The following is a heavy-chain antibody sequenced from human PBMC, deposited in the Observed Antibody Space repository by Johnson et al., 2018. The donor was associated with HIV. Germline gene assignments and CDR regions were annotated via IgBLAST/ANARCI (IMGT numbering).Heavy chain of an antibody. Sequence: QVQLVESGGGVVQPGRSLRLSCAASGFTFSSYAMHWVRQAPGKGLEWVAVISYDGSNKYYADSVKGRFTISRDNSKNTLYLQMNSLRAEDTAVYYCARDVRSGWHQGRDAFDIWGQGTMVTVSS. CDR2: ISYDGSNK. CDR3: ARDVRSGWHQGRDAFDI. J-gene: IGHJ3*02. CDR1: GFTFSSYA. V-gene: IGHV3-30-3*01. D-gene: IGHD6-19*01.